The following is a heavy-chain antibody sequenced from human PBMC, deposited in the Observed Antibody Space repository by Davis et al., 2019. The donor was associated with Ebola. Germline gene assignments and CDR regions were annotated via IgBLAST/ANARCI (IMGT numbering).Heavy chain of an antibody. CDR2: ISYDGSNK. D-gene: IGHD3-10*01. V-gene: IGHV3-30*18. CDR1: GFTFSSNS. CDR3: AKGGSFYYYDGMDV. J-gene: IGHJ6*02. Sequence: GGSLRLSCAASGFTFSSNSMNWVRQAPGKGLEWVAVISYDGSNKYYADSVKGRFTISRDNSKNTLYLQMNSLRAEDTAVYYCAKGGSFYYYDGMDVWGQGTTVTVSS.